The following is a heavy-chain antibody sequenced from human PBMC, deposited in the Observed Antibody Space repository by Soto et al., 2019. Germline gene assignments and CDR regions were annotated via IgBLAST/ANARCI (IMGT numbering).Heavy chain of an antibody. CDR1: GYRFTSYG. Sequence: ASVKVSCKASGYRFTSYGISWVRQAPGQGLEWLGWISAYDDNTKYAQTLQGGVTMSTDTSTSTAYMELRSLRSDDTAVYYCARDVPHRITIFGVVISPAFSMDVWGQGTTVTVSS. CDR3: ARDVPHRITIFGVVISPAFSMDV. D-gene: IGHD3-3*01. V-gene: IGHV1-18*01. J-gene: IGHJ6*02. CDR2: ISAYDDNT.